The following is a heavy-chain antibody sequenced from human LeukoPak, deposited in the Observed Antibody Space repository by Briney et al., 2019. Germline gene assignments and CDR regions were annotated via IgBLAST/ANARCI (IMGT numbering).Heavy chain of an antibody. V-gene: IGHV1-8*02. Sequence: ASVKVSCKASRYTFTSYDINWVRQATGQGLEWMGWMNPNSGNTGYAQKFQGRVTITRNTSISTAYMELSSLRSEDTAVYYCARRARSKRYCSSTSCLNNWFDPWGQGTLVTVSS. CDR2: MNPNSGNT. J-gene: IGHJ5*02. D-gene: IGHD2-2*01. CDR1: RYTFTSYD. CDR3: ARRARSKRYCSSTSCLNNWFDP.